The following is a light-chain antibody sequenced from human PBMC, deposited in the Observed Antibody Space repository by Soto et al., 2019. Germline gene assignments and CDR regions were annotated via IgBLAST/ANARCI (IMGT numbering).Light chain of an antibody. V-gene: IGKV3-15*01. CDR3: QQYNNWPFS. CDR1: QGVTTN. J-gene: IGKJ5*01. Sequence: IVMTQSPGTLSVSPWARATLSCRAGQGVTTNFAWYQQKSGQSPRLLIYDVSIRATGVPARFSGTGSETDFTLTISGLQSEDSAVYFCQQYNNWPFSFGQGTRLEIK. CDR2: DVS.